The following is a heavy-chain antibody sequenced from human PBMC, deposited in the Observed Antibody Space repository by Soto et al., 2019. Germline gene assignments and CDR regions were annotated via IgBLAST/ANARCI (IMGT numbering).Heavy chain of an antibody. CDR1: GGSFSGYY. V-gene: IGHV4-34*01. CDR2: INHSGST. CDR3: ARDGSVLRYFDWLFRHYYYGMDV. Sequence: KPSETLSLTCAVYGGSFSGYYWSWIRQPPGKGLEWIGEINHSGSTNYNPSLKSRVTISVDTSKNQFSLKLSSVTAADTAVYYCARDGSVLRYFDWLFRHYYYGMDVWGQGTAVTVSS. D-gene: IGHD3-9*01. J-gene: IGHJ6*02.